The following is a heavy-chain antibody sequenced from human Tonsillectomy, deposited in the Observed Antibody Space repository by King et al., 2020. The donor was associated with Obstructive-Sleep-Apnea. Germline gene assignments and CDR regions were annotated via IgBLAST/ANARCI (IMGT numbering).Heavy chain of an antibody. Sequence: VQLVESGGGVVQPGRSLRLSCAASGFTFSSYAMHWVRPAPGRGLEWVALISYDGSNKYYADSVKGRFTISRDNSKNTLYVQMNSLRSGEPAVYYCARGERGRYCSGGRCYGDRGEPGYWGQGTLVTVSS. D-gene: IGHD2-15*01. CDR3: ARGERGRYCSGGRCYGDRGEPGY. V-gene: IGHV3-30*04. J-gene: IGHJ4*02. CDR1: GFTFSSYA. CDR2: ISYDGSNK.